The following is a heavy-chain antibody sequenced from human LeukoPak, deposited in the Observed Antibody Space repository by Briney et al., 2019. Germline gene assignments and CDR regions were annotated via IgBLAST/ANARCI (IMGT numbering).Heavy chain of an antibody. D-gene: IGHD2-2*01. J-gene: IGHJ4*02. CDR1: GGTFSSYA. Sequence: ASVKVSCKASGGTFSSYAISWVRQAPGQGLEWMGGIIPIFCTANYAQKFQGRVTITADESTSTAYMELSSLRSEDTAVYYCARDRWDYCSSTSCYGGSLDYWGQGTLVTVSS. CDR3: ARDRWDYCSSTSCYGGSLDY. CDR2: IIPIFCTA. V-gene: IGHV1-69*13.